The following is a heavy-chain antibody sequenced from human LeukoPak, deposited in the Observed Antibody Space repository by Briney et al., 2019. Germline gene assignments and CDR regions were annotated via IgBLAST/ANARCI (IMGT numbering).Heavy chain of an antibody. D-gene: IGHD3-22*01. CDR3: ARGGYYDRSGNSYKFGFDM. CDR1: GGSISRYY. J-gene: IGHJ3*02. Sequence: NPSETLSLTCTVSGGSISRYYWSWTRQPPGKGLEWIGHIYYSGSTSYNSSLKSRVTISVDTSKNQFSLKLSSVTAADTAVYYCARGGYYDRSGNSYKFGFDMWGQGTMVTVSS. V-gene: IGHV4-59*01. CDR2: IYYSGST.